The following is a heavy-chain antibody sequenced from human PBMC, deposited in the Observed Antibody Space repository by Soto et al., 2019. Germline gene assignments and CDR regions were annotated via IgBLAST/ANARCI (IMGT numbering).Heavy chain of an antibody. J-gene: IGHJ6*02. V-gene: IGHV1-18*01. CDR1: GYTCTSYG. Sequence: ASEKVSCKAPGYTCTSYGIRWVRQAPGQGLAWMGSISAYNGNTNYAQKLQGRVTMTTDTSTSTAYMELRSLRSDDTAVYYCARDRGYCSSTSCYYYYYYYGMDVWGQGTTVTVSS. CDR3: ARDRGYCSSTSCYYYYYYYGMDV. D-gene: IGHD2-2*01. CDR2: ISAYNGNT.